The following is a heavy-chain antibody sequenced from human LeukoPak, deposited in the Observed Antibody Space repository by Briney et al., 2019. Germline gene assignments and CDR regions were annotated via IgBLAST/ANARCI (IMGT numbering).Heavy chain of an antibody. CDR2: IWYDGSNK. V-gene: IGHV3-33*01. J-gene: IGHJ4*02. CDR1: GFTFSSYG. D-gene: IGHD6-13*01. Sequence: GGSLRLSCAASGFTFSSYGMHWVRQAPGKGLEWVAVIWYDGSNKYYADSVKGRFTISRDNSKNTLYLQMNSLRAEDTAVYYCARDRGGRIAAADPTFDYWGRGTLVTVSS. CDR3: ARDRGGRIAAADPTFDY.